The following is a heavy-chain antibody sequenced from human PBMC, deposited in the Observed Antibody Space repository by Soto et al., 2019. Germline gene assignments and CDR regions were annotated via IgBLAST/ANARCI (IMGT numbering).Heavy chain of an antibody. Sequence: GASVKVSCKASGYTFTGYYMHWVRQAPGQGLEWMGWINPNSGGTNYAQKFQGWVTMTRDTSISTAYMELSRLRSDDTAVYYCARYPQYSGRVTDAFDIWGQGTMVNVS. V-gene: IGHV1-2*04. CDR3: ARYPQYSGRVTDAFDI. D-gene: IGHD1-26*01. CDR1: GYTFTGYY. CDR2: INPNSGGT. J-gene: IGHJ3*02.